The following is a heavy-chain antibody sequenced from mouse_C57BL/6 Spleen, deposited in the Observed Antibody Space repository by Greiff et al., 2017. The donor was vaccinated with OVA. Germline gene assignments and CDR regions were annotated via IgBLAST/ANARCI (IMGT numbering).Heavy chain of an antibody. Sequence: QVQLKQPGAELVKPGASVKLSCKASGYTFTSYWMHWVKQRPGQGLEWIGMIHPNSGSTNYNEKFKSKATLTVDKSSSTAYMQLSSLTSEDSAVYYCARRGDPAWFAYWGQGTLVTVSA. V-gene: IGHV1-64*01. CDR1: GYTFTSYW. CDR2: IHPNSGST. CDR3: ARRGDPAWFAY. J-gene: IGHJ3*01.